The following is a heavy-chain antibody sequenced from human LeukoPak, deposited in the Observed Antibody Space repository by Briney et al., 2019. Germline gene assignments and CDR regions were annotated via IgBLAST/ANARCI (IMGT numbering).Heavy chain of an antibody. Sequence: LRLSCAASGFTFDDYAMHWVRQAPGKGLEWVSGISWNSGSIGYADSVKGRFTISRDNAKNSLYLQMNSLRAEDTAVYYCTRDPPRYYYDDSGYSYWGQGTLVTVSS. CDR2: ISWNSGSI. V-gene: IGHV3-9*01. CDR1: GFTFDDYA. J-gene: IGHJ4*02. D-gene: IGHD3-22*01. CDR3: TRDPPRYYYDDSGYSY.